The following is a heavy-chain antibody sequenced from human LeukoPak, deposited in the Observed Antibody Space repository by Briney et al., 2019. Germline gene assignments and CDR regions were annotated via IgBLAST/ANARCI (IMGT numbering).Heavy chain of an antibody. D-gene: IGHD6-13*01. Sequence: GSLRLFCSGSGFTLCCFWMGLVRPASGKGLELGGNIKQDGSEKYYVDSVKGRFTISRDNAKNSLYLQMNSLRAEDTAVYYCARVAAAGPTRIFDYWGQGTLVTVSS. V-gene: IGHV3-7*03. J-gene: IGHJ4*02. CDR3: ARVAAAGPTRIFDY. CDR1: GFTLCCFW. CDR2: IKQDGSEK.